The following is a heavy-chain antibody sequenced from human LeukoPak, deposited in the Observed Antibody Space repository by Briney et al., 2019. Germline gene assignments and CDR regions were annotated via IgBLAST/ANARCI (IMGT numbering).Heavy chain of an antibody. D-gene: IGHD1-7*01. CDR3: AKGDNWNYLQGAFDI. CDR2: IRYDGSNK. J-gene: IGHJ3*02. V-gene: IGHV3-30*02. CDR1: GFTFSSYG. Sequence: GGSLRLSCAASGFTFSSYGMHWVRQAPGKGLEWVAFIRYDGSNKYYADSVKGRFTISRDNSKDTLYLQMNSLRAEDTAVYYCAKGDNWNYLQGAFDIWGQGTMVTVSS.